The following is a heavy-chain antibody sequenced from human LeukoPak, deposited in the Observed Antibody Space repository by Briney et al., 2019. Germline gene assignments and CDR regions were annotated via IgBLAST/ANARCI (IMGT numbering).Heavy chain of an antibody. Sequence: GASVKVSCKASGYTFTSYGISWVRQAPGQGLEWMGWISAYNGNTNYAQKLQGRVTMTTDTSTSTAYMELRSLRSDDTAVYYCARDGDILTGYYPLYYYYMDVWGKGTTVTVSS. CDR2: ISAYNGNT. V-gene: IGHV1-18*01. J-gene: IGHJ6*03. CDR3: ARDGDILTGYYPLYYYYMDV. D-gene: IGHD3-9*01. CDR1: GYTFTSYG.